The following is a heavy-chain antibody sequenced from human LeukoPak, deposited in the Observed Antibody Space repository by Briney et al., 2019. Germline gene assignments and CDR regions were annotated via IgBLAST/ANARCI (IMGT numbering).Heavy chain of an antibody. CDR2: IIPIFGTA. V-gene: IGHV1-69*13. Sequence: GASVKVSCKASGGTFSSYAISWVRQAPGQGLEWMGGIIPIFGTANYAQKFQGRVTITADESTSTAYMELSSLRSEDTAVYYCATLGEDNTDTPFDYWGQGTLVTVSS. J-gene: IGHJ4*02. CDR1: GGTFSSYA. D-gene: IGHD3-16*01. CDR3: ATLGEDNTDTPFDY.